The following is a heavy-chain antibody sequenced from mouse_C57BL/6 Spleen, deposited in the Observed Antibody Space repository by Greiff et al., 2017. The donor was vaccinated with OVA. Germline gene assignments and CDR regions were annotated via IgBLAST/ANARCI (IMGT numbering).Heavy chain of an antibody. Sequence: EVQLQESGPGLVKPSQSLSLTCSVTGYSITSGYFWNWIRQLPGNQLEWMCYISYDGSNNYNPSLKNRISITRDTSKNQFFLKLNSVTTEDTATYYCARDDYDARFAYWGQGTLVTVSA. D-gene: IGHD2-4*01. CDR1: GYSITSGYF. V-gene: IGHV3-6*01. J-gene: IGHJ3*01. CDR2: ISYDGSN. CDR3: ARDDYDARFAY.